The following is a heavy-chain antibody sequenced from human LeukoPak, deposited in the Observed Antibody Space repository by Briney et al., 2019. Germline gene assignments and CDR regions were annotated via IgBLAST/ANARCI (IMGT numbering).Heavy chain of an antibody. V-gene: IGHV4-39*01. D-gene: IGHD5-12*01. CDR2: CYHSRST. J-gene: IGHJ4*02. CDR1: GASVSNRDYS. Sequence: SETLSLTCNVSGASVSNRDYSWGCIRQPPGKGLEWIGRCYHSRSTYYQPPLKSRVTISMDMSENQFSLQLTSVPAAHTAVYYCARHHYVYSGPDSLGQGTLVTVSS. CDR3: ARHHYVYSGPDS.